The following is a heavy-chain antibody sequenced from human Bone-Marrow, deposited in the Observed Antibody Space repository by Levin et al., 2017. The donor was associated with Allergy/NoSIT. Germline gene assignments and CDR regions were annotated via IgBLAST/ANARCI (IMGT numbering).Heavy chain of an antibody. CDR2: ISSSGSTK. CDR1: GFTFSDYE. J-gene: IGHJ3*02. Sequence: GGSLRLSCVASGFTFSDYEMNWVRQAPGKGLEWISYISSSGSTKYYADFVKGRFTISRDNAKNSLTLQMNSLRAEDTAVYYCARGIIGDVRVAHKEAFDIWGQGTMVSVSS. CDR3: ARGIIGDVRVAHKEAFDI. V-gene: IGHV3-48*03. D-gene: IGHD2-8*02.